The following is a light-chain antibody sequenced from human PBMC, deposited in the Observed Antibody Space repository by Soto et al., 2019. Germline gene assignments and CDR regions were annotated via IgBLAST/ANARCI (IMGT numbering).Light chain of an antibody. CDR1: QSVSSY. Sequence: EIVLTQSPATLSLSPGERATLSCRASQSVSSYLAWFQQKPGQAPRLLIYDASNRATGIPARFSGSGSGTDFTLTISSLEPEDFAIYYCQQYDSSPLTFGQGTKVDIK. J-gene: IGKJ1*01. CDR2: DAS. V-gene: IGKV3-11*01. CDR3: QQYDSSPLT.